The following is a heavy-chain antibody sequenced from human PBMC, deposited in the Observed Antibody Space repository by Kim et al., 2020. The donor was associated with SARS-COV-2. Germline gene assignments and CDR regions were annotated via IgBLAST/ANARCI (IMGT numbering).Heavy chain of an antibody. V-gene: IGHV3-33*08. CDR3: ARSKDDYGDYELDY. Sequence: GGSLRLSCAASGFTFSSYGMHWVRQAPGKGLEWVAVIWYDGSNKYYADSVKGRFTISRDNSKNTLYLQMNSLRAEDTAVYYCARSKDDYGDYELDYWGQGTLVTVSS. CDR1: GFTFSSYG. J-gene: IGHJ4*02. CDR2: IWYDGSNK. D-gene: IGHD4-17*01.